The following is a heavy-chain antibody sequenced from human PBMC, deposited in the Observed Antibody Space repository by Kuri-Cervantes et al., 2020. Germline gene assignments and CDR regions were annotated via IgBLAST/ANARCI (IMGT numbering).Heavy chain of an antibody. Sequence: SVKVSCKASGGTFSSYAISWVRQAPGQGLEWMGGIIPIFGTANYAQKFQGRVTITADKSTSTAYMELSSLRSEDTAVYYCAKGVPAAMLSWFDPWGQGTLVTVSS. J-gene: IGHJ5*02. D-gene: IGHD2-2*01. CDR1: GGTFSSYA. V-gene: IGHV1-69*06. CDR3: AKGVPAAMLSWFDP. CDR2: IIPIFGTA.